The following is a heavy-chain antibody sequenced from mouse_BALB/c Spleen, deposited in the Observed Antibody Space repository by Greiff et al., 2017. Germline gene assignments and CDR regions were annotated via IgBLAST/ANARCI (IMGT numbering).Heavy chain of an antibody. Sequence: DVHLVESGGGLVKPGGSLKLSCAASGFTFSSYAMSWVRQSPEKRLEWVAEISSGGSYTYYPDTVTGRFTISRDNAKNTLYLEMSSLRSEDTAMYYCARGGLLRYWYFDVWGAGTTVTVSS. CDR1: GFTFSSYA. CDR2: ISSGGSYT. V-gene: IGHV5-9-4*01. CDR3: ARGGLLRYWYFDV. D-gene: IGHD2-3*01. J-gene: IGHJ1*01.